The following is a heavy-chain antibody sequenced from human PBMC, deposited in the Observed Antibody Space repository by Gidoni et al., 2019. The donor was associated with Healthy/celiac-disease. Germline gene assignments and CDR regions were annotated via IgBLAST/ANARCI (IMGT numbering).Heavy chain of an antibody. V-gene: IGHV1-46*01. J-gene: IGHJ3*02. CDR1: RYTFTSYY. CDR2: INPGGGRT. D-gene: IGHD4-17*01. Sequence: QTQLLPSGAAVKKPGASVKVSCKASRYTFTSYYLHWVRQAPGQGLEWLGIINPGGGRTSYAQMFQGRVTMTKDTSTSTVYMELSSLRSEDTAVYYCARGWVTTVTTSDAFDIWGQGTMVTVSS. CDR3: ARGWVTTVTTSDAFDI.